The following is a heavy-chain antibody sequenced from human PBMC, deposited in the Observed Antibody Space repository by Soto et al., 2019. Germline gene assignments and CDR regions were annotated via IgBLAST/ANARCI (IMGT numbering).Heavy chain of an antibody. CDR3: ARASPGTLTGYHY. CDR1: GGSISSSNW. V-gene: IGHV4-4*02. CDR2: IYHSGST. J-gene: IGHJ4*02. Sequence: PSETLSLTCAVSGGSISSSNWWSWVRQPPGKGLEWIGEIYHSGSTNYNPSLKSRVTISVDKSKNQFSLKLSSVTAADTAVYYCARASPGTLTGYHYWGQGTLVTVSS. D-gene: IGHD3-9*01.